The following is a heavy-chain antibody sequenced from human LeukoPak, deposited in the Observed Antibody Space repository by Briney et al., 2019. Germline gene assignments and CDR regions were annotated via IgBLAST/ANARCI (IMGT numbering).Heavy chain of an antibody. V-gene: IGHV1-18*01. J-gene: IGHJ3*02. Sequence: RASVKVSCKASGYSFTSYGFNWVRQAPGQGLGWMGWMSAYNGKTNYAHSLQGRVTVTADTSTSTAYMELRSLRSEDTAVYYCARGMGYSYGHPQGAFDIWGQGTMVTVSS. CDR1: GYSFTSYG. D-gene: IGHD5-18*01. CDR3: ARGMGYSYGHPQGAFDI. CDR2: MSAYNGKT.